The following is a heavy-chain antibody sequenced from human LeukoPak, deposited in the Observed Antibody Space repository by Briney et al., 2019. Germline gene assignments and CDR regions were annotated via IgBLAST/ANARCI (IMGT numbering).Heavy chain of an antibody. CDR2: MNPISGNT. V-gene: IGHV1-8*01. CDR3: ARGRYYTYYYDSSGYQTFDY. Sequence: ASVTVSCTASGYTFTSYDINWVRQATGQGLEWMGWMNPISGNTGYAQKFQGRVTMTRNTSISTAYMELSSLRSEDTAVYYCARGRYYTYYYDSSGYQTFDYWGQGTLVTVSS. D-gene: IGHD3-22*01. CDR1: GYTFTSYD. J-gene: IGHJ4*02.